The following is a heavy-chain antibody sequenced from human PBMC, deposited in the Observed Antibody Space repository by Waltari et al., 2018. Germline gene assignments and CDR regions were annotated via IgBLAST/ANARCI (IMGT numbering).Heavy chain of an antibody. D-gene: IGHD3-9*01. CDR1: GFTFSSYW. J-gene: IGHJ4*02. CDR3: ARDHDILTQ. Sequence: EVQLVESGGGLVQPGGSLRLSCAASGFTFSSYWMHWVRQAPGKGLVWVRRTQGNGVVGGSRINRDGGRTSYADSVKGRFTISRDNAKNTLYLQMNSLRAEDTAVYYCARDHDILTQWGQGTLVTVSS. CDR2: INRDGGRT. V-gene: IGHV3-74*01.